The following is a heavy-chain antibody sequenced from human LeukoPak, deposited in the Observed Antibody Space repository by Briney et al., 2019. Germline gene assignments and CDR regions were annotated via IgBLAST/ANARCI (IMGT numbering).Heavy chain of an antibody. D-gene: IGHD2-2*01. CDR3: ARGVRGYCSSTSCSNWFDP. J-gene: IGHJ5*02. CDR2: IYTSGST. CDR1: GGSISSYY. Sequence: SETLSLTCTVSGGSISSYYWSWIRQPAGKGLEWIGRIYTSGSTNYNPSLKSRVTMSVDTSKNQFSLKLSSVTAADTAVYYCARGVRGYCSSTSCSNWFDPWGQGTLVTVSS. V-gene: IGHV4-4*07.